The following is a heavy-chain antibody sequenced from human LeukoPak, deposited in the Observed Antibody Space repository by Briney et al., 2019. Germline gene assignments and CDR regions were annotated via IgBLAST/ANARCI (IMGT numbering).Heavy chain of an antibody. D-gene: IGHD3-3*01. CDR2: ISSSSSYI. CDR3: ARDMAFFGVVKPIDY. CDR1: GFTFSSYS. J-gene: IGHJ4*02. V-gene: IGHV3-21*01. Sequence: PGGSLRLSCAASGFTFSSYSMNWVRQAPGKGLEWVSPISSSSSYIYYADSVKGRFTISRDNAKNSLYLQMNSLRAEDTAVYYCARDMAFFGVVKPIDYWGQGTLVTVSS.